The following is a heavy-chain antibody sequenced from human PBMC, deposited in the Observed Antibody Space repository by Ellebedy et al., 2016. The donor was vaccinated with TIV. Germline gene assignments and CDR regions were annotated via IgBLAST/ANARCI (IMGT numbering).Heavy chain of an antibody. J-gene: IGHJ5*02. V-gene: IGHV3-33*08. Sequence: GGSLRLXXAGSGFTFGGFGIHWVRQAPGKGLEWVAIIWYDGSKEYYADSVKGRFTISRDNSKNTLYLQLTSLRAEDTAVYYCARDYISGIYRNWFDPWGQGMLVTVSS. CDR3: ARDYISGIYRNWFDP. CDR2: IWYDGSKE. CDR1: GFTFGGFG. D-gene: IGHD3-16*01.